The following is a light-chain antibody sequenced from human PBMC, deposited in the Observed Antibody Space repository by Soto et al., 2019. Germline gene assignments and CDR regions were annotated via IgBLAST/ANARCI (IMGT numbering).Light chain of an antibody. CDR1: QSVSSY. CDR2: DAS. Sequence: EIVLTQSPATLSLSPGERATLSCRASQSVSSYLAWYQQKPGQAPRLLIYDASNRATGIPARFSGSGSGTDFNLTIISLEPEDFAVYYCQQRSNWPRFGGGTKVEIK. J-gene: IGKJ4*02. V-gene: IGKV3-11*01. CDR3: QQRSNWPR.